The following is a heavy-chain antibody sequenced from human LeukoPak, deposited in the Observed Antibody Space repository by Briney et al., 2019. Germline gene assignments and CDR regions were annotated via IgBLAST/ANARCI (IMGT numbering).Heavy chain of an antibody. D-gene: IGHD5-18*01. CDR2: ISSSGSTI. CDR3: ARGRRVDTATRSYYYGLDV. CDR1: GFTFSSYE. V-gene: IGHV3-48*03. Sequence: PGGSLRLSCAASGFTFSSYEMHWVRQAPGQGLEWVSYISSSGSTIYYADSVKGRFTISTDNAKNSLYLQMNSLRAEDTAVYYCARGRRVDTATRSYYYGLDVWGQGTTVTVSS. J-gene: IGHJ6*02.